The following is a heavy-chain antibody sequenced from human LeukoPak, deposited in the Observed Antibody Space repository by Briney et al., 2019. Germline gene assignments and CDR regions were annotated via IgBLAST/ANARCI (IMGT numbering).Heavy chain of an antibody. CDR3: ARGPITTRSHFDY. CDR1: GGTFSSYA. J-gene: IGHJ4*02. D-gene: IGHD3-22*01. CDR2: IIPIFGTT. Sequence: SVKVSCKASGGTFSSYAINWVRQAPGQGLEWMGGIIPIFGTTNYAQKFQGRVTITADESTSTAYMELSSLRSEDTAVYYCARGPITTRSHFDYWGQGTLVTVSS. V-gene: IGHV1-69*13.